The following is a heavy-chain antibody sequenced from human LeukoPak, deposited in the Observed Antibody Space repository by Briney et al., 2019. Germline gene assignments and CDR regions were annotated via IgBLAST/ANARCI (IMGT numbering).Heavy chain of an antibody. Sequence: GGSLSLSCAASGFTLSSSAMTVVRPAPEKGLEWVSTITGSDEATYYADYVKGRFTISRDNSRNTLNFQMNSLRVEDTGIYYCARGPQLGSGYHPYSWGQGTLVTVSS. D-gene: IGHD3-22*01. CDR2: ITGSDEAT. CDR3: ARGPQLGSGYHPYS. V-gene: IGHV3-23*01. J-gene: IGHJ5*02. CDR1: GFTLSSSA.